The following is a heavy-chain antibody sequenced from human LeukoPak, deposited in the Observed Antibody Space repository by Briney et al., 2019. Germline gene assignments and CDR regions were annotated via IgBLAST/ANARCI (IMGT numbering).Heavy chain of an antibody. J-gene: IGHJ4*02. CDR3: ARDLATVATPYFDY. Sequence: ASVKVXCKASGYTFTNYYIHWVRQAPGQGXXXXXWINPNSGGTNYAQKFQGRVSVTRDTSISTVYMELSRLRYDDTAVYYCARDLATVATPYFDYWGQGTLVTVSS. V-gene: IGHV1-2*02. CDR2: INPNSGGT. D-gene: IGHD4-23*01. CDR1: GYTFTNYY.